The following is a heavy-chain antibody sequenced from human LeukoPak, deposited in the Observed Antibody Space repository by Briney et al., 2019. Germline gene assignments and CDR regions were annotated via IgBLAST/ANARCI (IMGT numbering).Heavy chain of an antibody. CDR2: IKSKTDGGTT. CDR3: TTEASGTNVGGDY. J-gene: IGHJ4*02. Sequence: TTGGSLRLSCAASGFTASNAWMSWVRQAPGKGLEWVGRIKSKTDGGTTDYAAPVKGRFTISRDDSKNTLYLQMNSLKTEDTAVYYCTTEASGTNVGGDYWGQGTLVTVSS. CDR1: GFTASNAW. V-gene: IGHV3-15*01. D-gene: IGHD1-26*01.